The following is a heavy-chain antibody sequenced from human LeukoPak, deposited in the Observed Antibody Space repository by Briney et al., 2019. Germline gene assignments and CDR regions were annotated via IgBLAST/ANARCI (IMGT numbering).Heavy chain of an antibody. J-gene: IGHJ3*02. CDR3: ARPAVAGNIDAFEI. V-gene: IGHV4-39*01. CDR2: IHHSGST. Sequence: SETLSLTCTVSGGSISSSSSSSYYWGWIRQPPGKGLEWIGNIHHSGSTYYNPSLKSRVTISVDTSGNQFSLKLSSVTAADTAVYYCARPAVAGNIDAFEIWGQGTMVIVSS. D-gene: IGHD6-19*01. CDR1: GGSISSSSSSSYY.